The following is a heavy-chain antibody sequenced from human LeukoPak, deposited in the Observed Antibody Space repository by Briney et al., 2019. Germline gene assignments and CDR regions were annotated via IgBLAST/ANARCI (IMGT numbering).Heavy chain of an antibody. CDR1: GYTFTNYG. J-gene: IGHJ6*02. CDR2: ISTYNGNT. V-gene: IGHV1-18*01. Sequence: ASVKVSCKASGYTFTNYGVTWVRQAPGQGLEWMGWISTYNGNTNYAQKLQGRVTMTTDTSTSTAYMELRSLRSDDTAVYYCAGDRQFGVWGQGTTVTVSS. D-gene: IGHD3-16*01. CDR3: AGDRQFGV.